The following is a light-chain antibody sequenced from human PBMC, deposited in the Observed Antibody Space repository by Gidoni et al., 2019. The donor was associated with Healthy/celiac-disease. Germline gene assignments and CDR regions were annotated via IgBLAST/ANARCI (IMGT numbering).Light chain of an antibody. V-gene: IGLV3-21*02. CDR3: QVWDSSSDHVV. Sequence: SYVLTQPPSVSVAPGQTARITCGGNNIGRKSMQWYQQKPGQAPVLVVYDDSDRPSGIPERFSGSNSGNTATLTSSRVEAGDEADYYCQVWDSSSDHVVFGGGTKLTVL. J-gene: IGLJ2*01. CDR2: DDS. CDR1: NIGRKS.